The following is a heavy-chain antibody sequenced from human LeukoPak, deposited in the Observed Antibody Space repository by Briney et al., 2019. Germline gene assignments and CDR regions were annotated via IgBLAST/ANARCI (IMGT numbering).Heavy chain of an antibody. D-gene: IGHD2-2*01. Sequence: GGSLRLSCAASGFTFSSYGMHWVRQAPGKGLEWVAFIRYDGSNRYYADSVKGRFTISRDNSKNTLYLQMNSLRAEDTAVYYCATDPAGDIVVVPGASRAYFDYWGQGTLVTVSS. J-gene: IGHJ4*02. V-gene: IGHV3-30*02. CDR3: ATDPAGDIVVVPGASRAYFDY. CDR1: GFTFSSYG. CDR2: IRYDGSNR.